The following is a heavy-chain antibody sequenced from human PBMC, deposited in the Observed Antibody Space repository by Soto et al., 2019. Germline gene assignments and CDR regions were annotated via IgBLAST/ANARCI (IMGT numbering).Heavy chain of an antibody. D-gene: IGHD3-3*01. CDR1: GFTFSSYA. CDR3: VMYYDFP. Sequence: PGGSLRLSCAASGFTFSSYAMHWVRQAPGKGLEWVAVISYDGSNKYYADSVKGRFTISRDNSKNTLYLQMNSLRAEDTAVYYCVMYYDFPWGQGTLVTVSS. CDR2: ISYDGSNK. J-gene: IGHJ5*02. V-gene: IGHV3-30-3*01.